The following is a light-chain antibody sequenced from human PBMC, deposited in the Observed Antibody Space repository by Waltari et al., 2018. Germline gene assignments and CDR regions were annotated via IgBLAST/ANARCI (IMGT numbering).Light chain of an antibody. CDR2: EGS. CDR1: STDFGTYNL. J-gene: IGLJ2*01. CDR3: CSYALRSVV. V-gene: IGLV2-23*01. Sequence: QSALTQPASVSGSPGQSITIPCTGSSTDFGTYNLLPWYQQYPGKAPKVKIYEGSKRPSGVSSRFSASKSGNTASLTISVLQAEDEADYYCCSYALRSVVFGGGTKVTVL.